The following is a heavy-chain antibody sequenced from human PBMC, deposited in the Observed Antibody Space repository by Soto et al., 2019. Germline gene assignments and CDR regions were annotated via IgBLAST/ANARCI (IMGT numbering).Heavy chain of an antibody. D-gene: IGHD1-26*01. CDR3: AKDLLVGCLSAPWELCASEAFDI. J-gene: IGHJ3*02. V-gene: IGHV3-30*18. CDR1: GFTFSSYG. Sequence: PGGSLRLSCAASGFTFSSYGMHWVRQAPGKGLEWVAVISYDGSNKYYADSVKGRFTISRDNSKNTLYLQMNSLRAEDTAVYYCAKDLLVGCLSAPWELCASEAFDIWAQGTMVPVS. CDR2: ISYDGSNK.